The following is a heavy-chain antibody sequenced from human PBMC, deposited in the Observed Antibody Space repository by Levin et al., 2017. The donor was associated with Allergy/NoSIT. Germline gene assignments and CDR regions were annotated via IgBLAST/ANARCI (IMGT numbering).Heavy chain of an antibody. CDR3: ARGGRIDDYGSYYGMDV. J-gene: IGHJ6*02. V-gene: IGHV1-46*01. D-gene: IGHD4-17*01. Sequence: GESLKISCKASGYSFTDYYVHWVRQAPGQGLEWLGIINPSAGSISYAEKFQGRVTMTSDTSTRTVYMELGSLRADDTAVYFCARGGRIDDYGSYYGMDVWGQATTVTVSS. CDR1: GYSFTDYY. CDR2: INPSAGSI.